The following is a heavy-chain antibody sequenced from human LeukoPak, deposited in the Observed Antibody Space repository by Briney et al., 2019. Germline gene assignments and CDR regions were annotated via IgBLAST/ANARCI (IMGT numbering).Heavy chain of an antibody. J-gene: IGHJ6*03. Sequence: GGSLRLSCTASGFTFGDYAMSWFRQAPGKGLEWVGFIRSKAYGGTTEYAASVKGRFTISRDDSKSIAYLQMNSLKTEDTAVYYCTRDRDGDYYYYYYYMDVWGKGTTVTVSS. D-gene: IGHD4-17*01. V-gene: IGHV3-49*03. CDR1: GFTFGDYA. CDR2: IRSKAYGGTT. CDR3: TRDRDGDYYYYYYYMDV.